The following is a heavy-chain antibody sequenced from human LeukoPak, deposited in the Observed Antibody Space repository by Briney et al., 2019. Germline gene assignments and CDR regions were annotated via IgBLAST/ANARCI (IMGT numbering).Heavy chain of an antibody. CDR1: GFTFSSYW. V-gene: IGHV3-7*01. CDR3: ARDTNGWNDY. J-gene: IGHJ4*02. D-gene: IGHD2-8*01. Sequence: GGSLILSCAASGFTFSSYWMTWVRQAPGKGLEWVANIKQDGSVKQYVGSVKGRFTISRDNAKNSLYLQMNSLRAEDTAVYYCARDTNGWNDYWGQGTLVTVSS. CDR2: IKQDGSVK.